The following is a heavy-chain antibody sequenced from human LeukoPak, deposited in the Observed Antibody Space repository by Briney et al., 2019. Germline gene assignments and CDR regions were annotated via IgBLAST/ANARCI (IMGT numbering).Heavy chain of an antibody. CDR3: ARELATYYDILTGYYRDHFADY. D-gene: IGHD3-9*01. CDR1: GYTFTGYY. Sequence: GASVKVSCKASGYTFTGYYMRWVRQAPGQGLEWMGWINPNSGGTNYAQKFQGRVTMTRDTSISTAYMELSRLRSDDTAVYYCARELATYYDILTGYYRDHFADYWGQGTLVTVSS. CDR2: INPNSGGT. V-gene: IGHV1-2*02. J-gene: IGHJ4*02.